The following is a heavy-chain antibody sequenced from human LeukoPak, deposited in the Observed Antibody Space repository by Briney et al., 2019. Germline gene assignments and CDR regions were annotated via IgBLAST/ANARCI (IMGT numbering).Heavy chain of an antibody. CDR1: GGSISSYY. V-gene: IGHV4-4*09. D-gene: IGHD5-24*01. J-gene: IGHJ6*03. CDR2: IYTSGST. Sequence: SETLSLTCTVSGGSISSYYWSWIRPPPGEGLEWIGYIYTSGSTNYNPSLKSRVTISVDTSKNQVSLKVSSVTAADTAVYYCARAPTKIYYYMDVWGKGTTVTVSS. CDR3: ARAPTKIYYYMDV.